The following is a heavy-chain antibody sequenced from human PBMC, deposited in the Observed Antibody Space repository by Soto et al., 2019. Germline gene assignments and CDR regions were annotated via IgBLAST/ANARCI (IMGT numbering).Heavy chain of an antibody. CDR3: AHRVLRAVFGLVTTTAIYFDF. J-gene: IGHJ4*02. CDR1: GFSLTTSGVG. Sequence: QITLNESGPTVVKPTETLTLTCTFSGFSLTTSGVGVGWVRQSPGKAPEWLAFIYWDDDKRYSTSLKSRLTHTKYTSKNQVVLTMANVDPADTATYYCAHRVLRAVFGLVTTTAIYFDFWGQGTPVVVSS. D-gene: IGHD3-3*01. CDR2: IYWDDDK. V-gene: IGHV2-5*02.